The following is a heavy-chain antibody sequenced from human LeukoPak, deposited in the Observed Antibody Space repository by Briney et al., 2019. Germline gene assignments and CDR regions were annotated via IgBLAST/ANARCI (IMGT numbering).Heavy chain of an antibody. CDR1: GFTFSNYW. D-gene: IGHD2/OR15-2a*01. CDR3: AKSLYSTTDGMDV. Sequence: GGSLRLSCAASGFTFSNYWMHWVRQAPGKGLEWVAVISYDGSNKYYADSVKGRFTISRDNSKNTLYLQMNSLRAEDTAVYYCAKSLYSTTDGMDVWGQGTTVTVSS. J-gene: IGHJ6*02. CDR2: ISYDGSNK. V-gene: IGHV3-30*18.